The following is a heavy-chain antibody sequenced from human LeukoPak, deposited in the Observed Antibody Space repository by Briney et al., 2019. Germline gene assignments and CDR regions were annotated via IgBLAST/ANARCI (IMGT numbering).Heavy chain of an antibody. CDR3: AKEPPVQLWPSMDY. CDR1: GFTFNTYA. CDR2: ISYDGSNK. Sequence: PGGSLRLSCAASGFTFNTYAMHWVRQAPGKGLEWVAVISYDGSNKYNADSVKGRFTISRDNSKNTLYLQMNSLRAEDTAVYYCAKEPPVQLWPSMDYWGQGTLVTVSS. J-gene: IGHJ4*02. D-gene: IGHD5-18*01. V-gene: IGHV3-30-3*01.